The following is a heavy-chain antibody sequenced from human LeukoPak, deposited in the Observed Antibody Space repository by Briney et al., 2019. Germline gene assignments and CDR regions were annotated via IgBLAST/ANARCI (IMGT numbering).Heavy chain of an antibody. CDR2: IYYTGQT. V-gene: IGHV4-59*01. J-gene: IGHJ5*02. CDR1: GDSISNYY. Sequence: RASETLSLTCTVSGDSISNYYWTWIRQPPGKGLEWIGYIYYTGQTNYNPSLESPVTISVDTSRGHFSLRLTSVNAADTAIYYCARGGGDYNGSGDWFDPWGQGTLVTVSS. D-gene: IGHD3-10*01. CDR3: ARGGGDYNGSGDWFDP.